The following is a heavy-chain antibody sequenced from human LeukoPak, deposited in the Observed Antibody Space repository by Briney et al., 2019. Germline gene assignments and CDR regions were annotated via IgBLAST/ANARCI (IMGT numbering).Heavy chain of an antibody. Sequence: KTSETLSLTCTVSGGSISSSSYYWGWIRQPPGKGLEWIGSRYYSGSTYYNPSLKSRVTISVDTSKNQFALKLSSVTAADTAVYYCARLAVAGPWGQGTLVTVSS. V-gene: IGHV4-39*01. J-gene: IGHJ5*02. CDR2: RYYSGST. CDR1: GGSISSSSYY. CDR3: ARLAVAGP. D-gene: IGHD6-19*01.